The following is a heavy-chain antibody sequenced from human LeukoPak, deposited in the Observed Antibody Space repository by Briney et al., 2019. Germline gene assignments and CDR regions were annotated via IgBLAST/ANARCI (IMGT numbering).Heavy chain of an antibody. CDR1: GGSISSYY. J-gene: IGHJ4*02. Sequence: PSETLSLTCTVSGGSISSYYWSWIRQPPGKGLEWIGYIYYSGSTNYNPSLKSRVTISVDTSKNQFSLKLSSVTAADTAVYYCARDRHYYGSGRPSYFDYWGQGTLVTVSS. V-gene: IGHV4-59*01. D-gene: IGHD3-10*01. CDR2: IYYSGST. CDR3: ARDRHYYGSGRPSYFDY.